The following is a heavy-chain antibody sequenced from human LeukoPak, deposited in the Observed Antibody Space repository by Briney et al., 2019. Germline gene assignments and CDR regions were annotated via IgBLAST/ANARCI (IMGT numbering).Heavy chain of an antibody. CDR1: GYAFTSYG. CDR2: ISAYNGNT. CDR3: ARELRRYGWGSYGYYGMDV. V-gene: IGHV1-18*01. Sequence: APVKVSCKASGYAFTSYGISWVRQAPGQGLEWMGWISAYNGNTNYAQKLQGRVTMTTDTSTSTAYMEQRSMRSDDTAVYYCARELRRYGWGSYGYYGMDVWGQGTTVTVSS. D-gene: IGHD3-10*01. J-gene: IGHJ6*02.